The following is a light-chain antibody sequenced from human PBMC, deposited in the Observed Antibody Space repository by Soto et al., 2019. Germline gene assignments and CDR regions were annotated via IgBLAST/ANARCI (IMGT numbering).Light chain of an antibody. J-gene: IGLJ1*01. V-gene: IGLV2-14*03. CDR3: SSYTSSSTYV. CDR2: DVS. Sequence: QSALTQPASVSGSPGQSITISCTGASSDVGGYNYVSWYQHHPGKAPKLLIYDVSSRPSGVSDRFSGSKSGNTASLTISGLRAEDEADYYCSSYTSSSTYVFGTGTKLTVL. CDR1: SSDVGGYNY.